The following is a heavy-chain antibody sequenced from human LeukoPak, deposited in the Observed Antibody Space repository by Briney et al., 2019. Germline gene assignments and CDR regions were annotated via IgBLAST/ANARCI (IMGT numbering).Heavy chain of an antibody. CDR2: IYYSGST. V-gene: IGHV4-39*01. J-gene: IGHJ4*02. Sequence: ASETLSLTCTVSGGSISSSSYYWGWIRQPPGKGLEWIGSIYYSGSTYYNPSLKSRVTISVDTSKNQFSLKLSSVTAADTAVYYCARHLSMVYGSFDYWGQGTLVTVSS. D-gene: IGHD2-8*01. CDR1: GGSISSSSYY. CDR3: ARHLSMVYGSFDY.